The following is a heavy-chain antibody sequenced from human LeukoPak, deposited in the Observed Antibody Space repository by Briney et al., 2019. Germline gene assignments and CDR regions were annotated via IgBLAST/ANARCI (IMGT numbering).Heavy chain of an antibody. Sequence: SETLSLTCSVSGGSISSYYWSWIRQPPGKGLEWIGYIYYSGSTNYNPSLKSRVTISLDTSRNQFSLKLRSVTAADTAVYYCARTVVNYFDYWGQGTLVTVSS. J-gene: IGHJ4*02. V-gene: IGHV4-59*01. CDR2: IYYSGST. CDR3: ARTVVNYFDY. CDR1: GGSISSYY.